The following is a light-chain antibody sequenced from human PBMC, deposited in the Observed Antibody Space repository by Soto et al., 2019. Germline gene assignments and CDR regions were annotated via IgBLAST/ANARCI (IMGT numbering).Light chain of an antibody. CDR3: QQDYSHPLT. V-gene: IGKV1-12*01. CDR1: RGVGVW. J-gene: IGKJ4*01. CDR2: GAS. Sequence: EIQMTQSPVSLSASVGDTVTITCRTSRGVGVWLGWYQQKPGQAPHLLIYGASAWQAGVPSRFSGSVSGAEFTLTISNLQSEDFATYYCQQDYSHPLTFGGGTKVEIK.